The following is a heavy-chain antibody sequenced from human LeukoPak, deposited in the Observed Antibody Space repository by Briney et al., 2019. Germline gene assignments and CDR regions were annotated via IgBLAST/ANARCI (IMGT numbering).Heavy chain of an antibody. J-gene: IGHJ5*02. CDR3: ARDWLDFITIFGVVTQTGWFDP. D-gene: IGHD3-3*01. V-gene: IGHV1-18*01. CDR1: GYTFTSYG. CDR2: ISAYNGNT. Sequence: ASVKVSCKASGYTFTSYGISWVRQAPGQGLEWMGWISAYNGNTNYAQKLQGRVTMTTDTSTSTAYMELRSLRSDDTAVYYCARDWLDFITIFGVVTQTGWFDPWGQGTLVTVSS.